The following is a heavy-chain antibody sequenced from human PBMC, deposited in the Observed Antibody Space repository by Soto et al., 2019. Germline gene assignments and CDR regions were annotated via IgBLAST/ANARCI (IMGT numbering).Heavy chain of an antibody. J-gene: IGHJ3*02. CDR1: GGTFSSYA. Sequence: SVKVSCKASGGTFSSYAISWVRQAPGQGLEWMGGIIPIFGTANYAQKFQGRVTITADKSTSTAYMELSSLRSEDTAVYYCASQYCSGGSCYLILDAFDIWGQGTMVTVS. D-gene: IGHD2-15*01. CDR2: IIPIFGTA. CDR3: ASQYCSGGSCYLILDAFDI. V-gene: IGHV1-69*06.